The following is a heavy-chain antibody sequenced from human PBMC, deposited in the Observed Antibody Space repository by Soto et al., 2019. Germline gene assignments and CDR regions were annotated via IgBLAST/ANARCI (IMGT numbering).Heavy chain of an antibody. CDR2: ICWDDDK. V-gene: IGHV2-5*02. D-gene: IGHD7-27*01. Sequence: QITLKESGPTLVKPTQTLTLTCTFSGFSLSTNGVGVSWIRQPPGKALEWLALICWDDDKRYSPPLRTRRTISTDTSKNQVVLTLTTMAPVDTATSYCAHHLIAWGEAFEIWGQGTMVTVSS. J-gene: IGHJ3*02. CDR1: GFSLSTNGVG. CDR3: AHHLIAWGEAFEI.